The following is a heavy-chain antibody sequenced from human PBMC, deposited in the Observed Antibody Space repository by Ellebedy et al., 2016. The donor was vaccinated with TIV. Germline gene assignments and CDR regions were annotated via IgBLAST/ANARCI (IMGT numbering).Heavy chain of an antibody. V-gene: IGHV3-7*03. CDR1: GFTFSNYW. CDR3: ARDLGHSGYDLLDP. D-gene: IGHD5-12*01. Sequence: GGSLRLSCAASGFTFSNYWMIWVRQAPGKGLEWVANIKQDGSEKYYVDSVKGRFIISRDNAKNSLYLQMNSLRVEDTAVYYCARDLGHSGYDLLDPWGQGTLVTVSA. J-gene: IGHJ5*02. CDR2: IKQDGSEK.